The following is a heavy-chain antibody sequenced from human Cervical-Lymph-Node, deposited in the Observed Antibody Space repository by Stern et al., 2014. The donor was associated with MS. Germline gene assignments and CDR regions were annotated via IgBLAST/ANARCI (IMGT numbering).Heavy chain of an antibody. J-gene: IGHJ6*02. D-gene: IGHD3-3*01. CDR2: IRRSRSTI. V-gene: IGHV3-48*02. Sequence: EVQLLESGGGLVQPGGSLRLSCAASGFTFSSYSMNWVRQAPGKGLEWISYIRRSRSTIYSADSVKGRFTISRDNAKNSLYLQMNSLRDEDTAVYYCARANYDFWSGNSSFQRYYYGMDVWGQGTTVTVSS. CDR1: GFTFSSYS. CDR3: ARANYDFWSGNSSFQRYYYGMDV.